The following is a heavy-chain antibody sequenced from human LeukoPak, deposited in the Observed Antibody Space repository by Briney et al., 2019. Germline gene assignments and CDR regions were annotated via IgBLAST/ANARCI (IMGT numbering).Heavy chain of an antibody. D-gene: IGHD6-6*01. V-gene: IGHV4-39*01. CDR1: GGSISSSMRY. Sequence: KPSETLSATCTVSGGSISSSMRYWGGIRQPPGKGLEWIGSIYYSGSTYYNPSLKSRVTISVDTSKNQFSLKLSSVTAADAAVYYCARRLVGIEARAVEFYYWGPGELCTVSS. CDR2: IYYSGST. CDR3: ARRLVGIEARAVEFYY. J-gene: IGHJ4*03.